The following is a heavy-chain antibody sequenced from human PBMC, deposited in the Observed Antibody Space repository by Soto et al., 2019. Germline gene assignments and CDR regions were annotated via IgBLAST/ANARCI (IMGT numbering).Heavy chain of an antibody. J-gene: IGHJ4*02. CDR2: VYYSGST. Sequence: PSETLSLTCTVSGGSVSSGSYYWSWIRQPPGKGLEWIGYVYYSGSTNYNPSLKSRVTISVDTSKNQFSPKLSSVTAADTAVYYCARGRMYSGYDNRGLFDYWGQGTLVPVSS. CDR1: GGSVSSGSYY. V-gene: IGHV4-61*01. CDR3: ARGRMYSGYDNRGLFDY. D-gene: IGHD5-12*01.